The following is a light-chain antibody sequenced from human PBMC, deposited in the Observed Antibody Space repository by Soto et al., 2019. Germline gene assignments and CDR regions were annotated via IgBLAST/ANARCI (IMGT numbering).Light chain of an antibody. J-gene: IGLJ1*01. CDR2: GVR. Sequence: QSALTQHPSASGLQQQSVIISCTGTRTDVGGYKYDPRYQQDPGKAPNLMMYGVRKRPSRVPDRFPGSNSGNTAARIVSGRQAEDDADYCHSSYAGSPYVFGTGTKGTGL. V-gene: IGLV2-8*01. CDR3: SSYAGSPYV. CDR1: RTDVGGYKY.